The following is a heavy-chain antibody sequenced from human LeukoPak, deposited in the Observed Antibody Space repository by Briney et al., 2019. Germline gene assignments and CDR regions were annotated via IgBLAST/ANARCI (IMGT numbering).Heavy chain of an antibody. V-gene: IGHV4-34*01. D-gene: IGHD2-2*02. CDR3: ARATNYCSSTSCYMDYYYYYMDV. CDR1: GGSFSGYY. Sequence: PSETLSLTCAVSGGSFSGYYWSWIRQPPGKGLEWIGEINHSGNTNYNPSLKSRVTISVDTSKNQFSLKLSSVTAADTAVYYCARATNYCSSTSCYMDYYYYYMDVWGKGTTVTVSS. CDR2: INHSGNT. J-gene: IGHJ6*03.